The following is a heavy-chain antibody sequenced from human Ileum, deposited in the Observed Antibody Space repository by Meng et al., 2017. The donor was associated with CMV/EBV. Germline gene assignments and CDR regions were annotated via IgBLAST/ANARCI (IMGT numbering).Heavy chain of an antibody. J-gene: IGHJ4*02. CDR3: ARATTAVAGNYYFDY. V-gene: IGHV1-69*05. CDR1: GGTFSSYD. Sequence: SGGTFSSYDISWVRQAPGQGLEWMGGIIPIFGTANDAQKFQGRGTITTDEYTSTAYMELSSLRSEDTAVYYCARATTAVAGNYYFDYWGQGTLVTVSS. D-gene: IGHD6-19*01. CDR2: IIPIFGTA.